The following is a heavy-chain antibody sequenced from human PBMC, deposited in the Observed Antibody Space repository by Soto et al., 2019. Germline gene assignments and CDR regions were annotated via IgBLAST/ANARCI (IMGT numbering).Heavy chain of an antibody. V-gene: IGHV4-59*01. CDR3: ARPYGGNYYY. D-gene: IGHD1-26*01. Sequence: HVQLQESGPGLVKPSETLSLTGTVSGGSIKNYYWSWNRQPPGQVLEWIGYIYYSGSTNYNPSLKNRIFISVVKYKNHFTVKLSSVTAADTAVYYCARPYGGNYYYWDQGSLVNVS. J-gene: IGHJ4*02. CDR1: GGSIKNYY. CDR2: IYYSGST.